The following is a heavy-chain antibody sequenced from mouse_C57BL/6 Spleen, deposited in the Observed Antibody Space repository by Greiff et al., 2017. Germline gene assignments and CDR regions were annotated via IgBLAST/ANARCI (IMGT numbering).Heavy chain of an antibody. CDR2: ISDGGSYT. V-gene: IGHV5-4*01. D-gene: IGHD3-3*01. CDR1: GFTFSSYA. CDR3: ARDPLGAMDY. Sequence: EVMLVESGGGLVKPGGSLKLSCAASGFTFSSYAMSWVRQTPEKRLEWVATISDGGSYTYYPDNVKGRFTISRDNAKNNLYLQMSHLKSEDTAMYYCARDPLGAMDYWGQGTSVTVSS. J-gene: IGHJ4*01.